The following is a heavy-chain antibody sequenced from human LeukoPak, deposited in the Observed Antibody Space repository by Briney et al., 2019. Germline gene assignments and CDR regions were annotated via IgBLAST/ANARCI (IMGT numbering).Heavy chain of an antibody. CDR1: GGSISSGGYY. CDR3: ASSPPVEYGDYTDY. Sequence: SETLPLTCTVSGGSISSGGYYWSWIRQHPGKGLEWIGYIYYSGSTYYNPSLKSRVTISVDTSKNQFSLKLSSVTAADTAVYYCASSPPVEYGDYTDYWGQGTLVTVSS. J-gene: IGHJ4*02. V-gene: IGHV4-31*03. CDR2: IYYSGST. D-gene: IGHD4-17*01.